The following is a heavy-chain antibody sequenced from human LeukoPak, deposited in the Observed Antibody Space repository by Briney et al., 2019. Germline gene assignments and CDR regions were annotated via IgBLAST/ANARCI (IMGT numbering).Heavy chain of an antibody. J-gene: IGHJ6*02. V-gene: IGHV4-34*01. CDR3: ARSPRRLGYCSGGSCYYYYGMDV. D-gene: IGHD2-15*01. CDR1: GGSFSGYY. Sequence: PSETLSLTCAVYGGSFSGYYWSWIRQPPGKGLEWIGEINRSGSTNYNPSLKSRVTISVDTSKNQFSLKLSSVTAADTAVYYCARSPRRLGYCSGGSCYYYYGMDVWGQGTTVTVSS. CDR2: INRSGST.